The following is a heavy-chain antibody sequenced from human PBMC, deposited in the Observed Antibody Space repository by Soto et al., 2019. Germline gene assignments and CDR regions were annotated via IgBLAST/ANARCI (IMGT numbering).Heavy chain of an antibody. CDR2: ISGSGGST. CDR1: GFTFSSYA. Sequence: GVSLRLSCAASGFTFSSYAMSWVRQAPGKGLEWVSAISGSGGSTYYADSVKGRFTISRDNSKTTLYLQMNSLRAEDTDVYSCAKSTRTSWYGFFHYWGQGTLVTVSS. D-gene: IGHD6-13*01. CDR3: AKSTRTSWYGFFHY. J-gene: IGHJ4*02. V-gene: IGHV3-23*01.